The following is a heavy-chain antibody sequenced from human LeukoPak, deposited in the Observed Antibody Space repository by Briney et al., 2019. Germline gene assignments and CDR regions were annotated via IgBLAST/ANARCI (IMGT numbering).Heavy chain of an antibody. CDR1: EDTFRGYY. V-gene: IGHV1-2*02. CDR2: INPNSGGT. D-gene: IGHD1/OR15-1a*01. Sequence: ASMKVSCKASEDTFRGYYFNWARQAPGQGFEWMGWINPNSGGTKFADKFQGRITMTRDTSNSTAYVDLNRLRSDDTATYYCATLREQTGSWHFDLWGRGTQITVSS. J-gene: IGHJ2*01. CDR3: ATLREQTGSWHFDL.